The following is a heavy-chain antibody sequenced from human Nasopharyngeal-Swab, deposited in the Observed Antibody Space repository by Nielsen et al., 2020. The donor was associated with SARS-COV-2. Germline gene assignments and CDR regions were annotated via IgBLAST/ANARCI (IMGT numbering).Heavy chain of an antibody. Sequence: SVKVSCKASGYTFTYRYLHWVRQAPGQALEWMGWITPFNGNTNYAQKFQDRVTITRDRSMSTAYMELSSLRSEDTAVYYCARGRSYAKGEYWGQGTLVTVSS. CDR1: GYTFTYRY. CDR3: ARGRSYAKGEY. J-gene: IGHJ4*02. V-gene: IGHV1-45*02. D-gene: IGHD2-8*01. CDR2: ITPFNGNT.